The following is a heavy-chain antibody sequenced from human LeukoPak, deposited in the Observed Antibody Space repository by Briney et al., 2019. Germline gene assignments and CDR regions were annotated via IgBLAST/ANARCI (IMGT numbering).Heavy chain of an antibody. V-gene: IGHV3-13*01. D-gene: IGHD1-26*01. CDR2: IGKGGDT. CDR1: GFTFSTYD. J-gene: IGHJ6*02. CDR3: VRDPSEHGLDV. Sequence: GGSLRLSCAASGFTFSTYDMHWVRQAPGKGLEWVSAIGKGGDTHYPGSVKGRFTISRENAKNSVYLQMNSLRAEDTAVYYCVRDPSEHGLDVWGQGTTVTVSS.